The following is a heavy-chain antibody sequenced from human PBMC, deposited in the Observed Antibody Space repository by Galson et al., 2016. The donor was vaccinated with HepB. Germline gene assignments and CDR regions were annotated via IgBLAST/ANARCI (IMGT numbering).Heavy chain of an antibody. D-gene: IGHD3-10*01. V-gene: IGHV4-34*01. CDR3: ARKEHYYGSGIRWFDS. CDR2: INHGGST. CDR1: GGSFSGYY. Sequence: SETLSVTCGVSGGSFSGYYWSWIRQPQGKGLEWIGEINHGGSTKYIPSLKSRVTISLDTSKLQFSLKLSSVTAADTAVYYCARKEHYYGSGIRWFDSWGQGILVTVSS. J-gene: IGHJ5*01.